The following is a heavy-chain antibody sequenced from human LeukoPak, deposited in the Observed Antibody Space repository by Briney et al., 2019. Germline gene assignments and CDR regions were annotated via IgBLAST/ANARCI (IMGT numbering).Heavy chain of an antibody. V-gene: IGHV4-59*01. J-gene: IGHJ4*02. Sequence: PSETLSLTCTVSGGSISSYYWSWIRQPPGKGLEWIGYIYYSGSTNYNPSLKSRVTISVDTSKNQFSLKLSSVTAADTAVYYCARDLSGSSPFDYWGQGTLVTVSS. CDR2: IYYSGST. D-gene: IGHD1-26*01. CDR3: ARDLSGSSPFDY. CDR1: GGSISSYY.